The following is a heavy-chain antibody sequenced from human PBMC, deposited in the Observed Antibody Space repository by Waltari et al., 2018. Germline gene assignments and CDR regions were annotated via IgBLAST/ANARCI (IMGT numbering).Heavy chain of an antibody. V-gene: IGHV3-33*01. CDR1: SYG. CDR3: ARDNVGGVWYDPDAFDI. Sequence: SYGMHWVRQAPGKGLEWVAVIWYDGSNKYYADSVKGRFTISRDNSKNTLYLQMNSLRAEDTAVYYCARDNVGGVWYDPDAFDIWGQGTMVTVSS. D-gene: IGHD2-8*01. CDR2: IWYDGSNK. J-gene: IGHJ3*02.